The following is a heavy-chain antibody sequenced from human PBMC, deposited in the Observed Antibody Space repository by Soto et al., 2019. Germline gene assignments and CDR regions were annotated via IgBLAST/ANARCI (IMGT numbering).Heavy chain of an antibody. CDR1: GYTXIVYH. Sequence: SXKIFFKVTGYTXIVYHRNLVRQAPGQGLEWMGWVHPNSCGTNYAQSFEVGLTMTSYTSINTAYMELRRLTSADTAVYYCAKKLHRCRYVWGKGSTFAVSS. J-gene: IGHJ6*04. CDR2: VHPNSCGT. CDR3: AKKLHRCRYV. D-gene: IGHD1-7*01. V-gene: IGHV1-2*02.